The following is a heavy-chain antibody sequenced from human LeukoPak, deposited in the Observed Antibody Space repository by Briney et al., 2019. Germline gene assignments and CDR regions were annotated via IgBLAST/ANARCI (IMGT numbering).Heavy chain of an antibody. CDR3: ARDSLGVYSSSWYRPPASPLDP. CDR2: INPSGGST. Sequence: ASVKVSCKASGYTFTSYYMHWVRQAPGQGLEWMGIINPSGGSTSYAQKFQGRVTMTRDMSTSTVYMELSSLRSEDTAVYYCARDSLGVYSSSWYRPPASPLDPWGQGTLVTVSS. V-gene: IGHV1-46*01. D-gene: IGHD6-13*01. CDR1: GYTFTSYY. J-gene: IGHJ5*02.